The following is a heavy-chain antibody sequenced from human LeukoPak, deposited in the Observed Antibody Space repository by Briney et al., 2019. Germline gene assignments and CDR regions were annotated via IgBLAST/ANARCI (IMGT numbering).Heavy chain of an antibody. Sequence: PGGSLRLSCAASGFTFSSYAMSWVRQAPGKGLEWVSAISGSGGSTYYADSVKGRSTISRDNSKNTLCLQMNSLRAEDTAVYYCAKDARYYYAYGMDVWGQGTTVTVSS. CDR2: ISGSGGST. CDR1: GFTFSSYA. D-gene: IGHD3-10*01. CDR3: AKDARYYYAYGMDV. J-gene: IGHJ6*02. V-gene: IGHV3-23*01.